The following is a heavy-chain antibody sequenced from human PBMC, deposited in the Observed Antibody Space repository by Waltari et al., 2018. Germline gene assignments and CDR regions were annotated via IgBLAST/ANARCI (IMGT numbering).Heavy chain of an antibody. J-gene: IGHJ5*02. V-gene: IGHV4-34*02. CDR1: GGSFSGYS. CDR3: ARGRGYSVVVRGVDTGFCWFDP. Sequence: QVQLQQWGAGLLSPSETLSLTCAVYGGSFSGYSWTGIRQPPGKGLEWIGEINHSGSTNYNPSLKSRVTISIDTPRNQFSLKLSSVTAADTAVYYCARGRGYSVVVRGVDTGFCWFDPWGQGTLVTVSS. CDR2: INHSGST. D-gene: IGHD3-10*01.